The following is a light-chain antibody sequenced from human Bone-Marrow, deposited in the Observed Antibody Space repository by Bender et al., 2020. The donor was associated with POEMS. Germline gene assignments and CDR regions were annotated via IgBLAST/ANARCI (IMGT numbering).Light chain of an antibody. CDR3: AAWEDSLNGWV. J-gene: IGLJ3*02. CDR1: SSNIGAGYD. V-gene: IGLV1-40*01. Sequence: QSVLTQPPSLSGAPGQSVTISCTGSSSNIGAGYDVHWYQQLPGTAPKLLIYGNSDRPSGVPDRFSASKSGNSASLAIAGLQAEDEVEYYCAAWEDSLNGWVFGGGTKLTVL. CDR2: GNS.